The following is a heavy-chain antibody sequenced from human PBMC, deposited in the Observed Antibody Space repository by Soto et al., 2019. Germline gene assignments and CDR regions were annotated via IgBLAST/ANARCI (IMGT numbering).Heavy chain of an antibody. CDR3: AKSDYEIDY. J-gene: IGHJ4*02. V-gene: IGHV3-23*01. CDR2: ISGSCGST. Sequence: GGSLKISCAASGFTFSSYAMSWVRQAPGKGLEWVSAISGSCGSTYYADSVKGRFTISRDNSKNTLYLQMNSLRAEDTAVYYWAKSDYEIDYWGQGTLVTVSS. CDR1: GFTFSSYA. D-gene: IGHD5-12*01.